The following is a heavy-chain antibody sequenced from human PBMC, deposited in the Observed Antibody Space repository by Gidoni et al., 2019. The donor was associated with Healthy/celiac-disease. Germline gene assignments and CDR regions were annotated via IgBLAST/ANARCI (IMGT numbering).Heavy chain of an antibody. D-gene: IGHD1-26*01. Sequence: QVQLVHSGAEVTKPGASVKVSCQASGYTFTSYGISWVRQAPGQGLEWMGWISAYNGNTNYAQKIQGRVTMTTDTSTSTAYMELRSLRSDDTAVYYCAIQLWELPSDYWGQGTLVTVSS. V-gene: IGHV1-18*01. J-gene: IGHJ4*02. CDR3: AIQLWELPSDY. CDR2: ISAYNGNT. CDR1: GYTFTSYG.